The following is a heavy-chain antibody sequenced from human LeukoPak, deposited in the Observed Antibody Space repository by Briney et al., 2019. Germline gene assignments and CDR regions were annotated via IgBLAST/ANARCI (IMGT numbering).Heavy chain of an antibody. Sequence: AAVKVSCKASGYTFTSYDINWVRQATGQGLEWMGWMNPNSGNTGYAQKFQGSVTMTRNTSISTAYMELSSLRSEDTAVYYCASYYGSGSPGEDWGQGTLVTVSS. J-gene: IGHJ4*02. CDR3: ASYYGSGSPGED. CDR1: GYTFTSYD. D-gene: IGHD3-10*01. V-gene: IGHV1-8*01. CDR2: MNPNSGNT.